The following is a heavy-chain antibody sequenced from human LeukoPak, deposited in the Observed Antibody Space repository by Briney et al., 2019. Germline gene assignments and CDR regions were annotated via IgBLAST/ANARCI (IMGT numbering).Heavy chain of an antibody. D-gene: IGHD2-21*01. CDR1: GFTFSTCA. J-gene: IGHJ6*02. CDR2: ISSGGSGI. V-gene: IGHV3-23*01. CDR3: AKDLFTWGGYGMDV. Sequence: GGSLRLSCAASGFTFSTCAMSWVRQAPGKGLEWVSAISSGGSGIHYADSVKGRFTISRDNSKSTLYLQMNSLRAEDTAVYYCAKDLFTWGGYGMDVWGQGTTVTVSS.